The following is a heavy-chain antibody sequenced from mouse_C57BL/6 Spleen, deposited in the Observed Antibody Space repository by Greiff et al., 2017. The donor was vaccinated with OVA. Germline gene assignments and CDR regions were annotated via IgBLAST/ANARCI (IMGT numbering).Heavy chain of an antibody. Sequence: VQRVESGAELARPGASVKLSCTASGYTFTSYGISWVKQRTGQGLEWIGEIYPRSGNTYYNEKFKGKATLTADKSSSTAYMELSSLTSEDSAVFFSARGGYYYGSSYLYFDVWGKGTTVTVSS. CDR1: GYTFTSYG. J-gene: IGHJ1*03. CDR3: ARGGYYYGSSYLYFDV. V-gene: IGHV1-81*01. CDR2: IYPRSGNT. D-gene: IGHD1-1*01.